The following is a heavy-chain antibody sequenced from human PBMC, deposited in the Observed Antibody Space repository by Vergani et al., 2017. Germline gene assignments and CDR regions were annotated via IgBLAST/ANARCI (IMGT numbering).Heavy chain of an antibody. CDR3: AKDRYCSSTSCYGYMDV. V-gene: IGHV3-23*01. Sequence: EVQLLESGGDLVQPGGSLRLSCAASGFTFSSFAMSWVRQAPGKGLEWVSTNSGSGGSTYYADSVKGRFTISRDNSKNTLYLQMNSLRAEDTAVYYCAKDRYCSSTSCYGYMDVWGKGTTVTVSS. D-gene: IGHD2-2*01. CDR1: GFTFSSFA. J-gene: IGHJ6*03. CDR2: NSGSGGST.